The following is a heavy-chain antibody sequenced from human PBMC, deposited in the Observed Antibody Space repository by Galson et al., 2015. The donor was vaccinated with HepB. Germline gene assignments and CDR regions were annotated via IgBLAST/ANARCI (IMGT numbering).Heavy chain of an antibody. D-gene: IGHD1-26*01. J-gene: IGHJ4*02. CDR2: INPSGGST. CDR1: GYTFTSYY. CDR3: ARDRVGATSFVDY. Sequence: SVKVSCKASGYTFTSYYMHWVRQALGQGLEWMGIINPSGGSTSYAQKFQGRVTMTRDTSTSTVYMELSSLRSEDTAVYYCARDRVGATSFVDYWGQGTLVTVSS. V-gene: IGHV1-46*03.